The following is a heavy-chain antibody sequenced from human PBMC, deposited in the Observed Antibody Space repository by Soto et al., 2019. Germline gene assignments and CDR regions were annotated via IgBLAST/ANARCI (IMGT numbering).Heavy chain of an antibody. V-gene: IGHV3-30-3*01. CDR2: ISYDGSNK. D-gene: IGHD4-17*01. Sequence: QVQLVESGGGVVQPGRSLRLSCAASGFTFSSYAMHWVRQAPGKGLEWVAVISYDGSNKYYADSVKGRFTISRDNSKNTLYLQMNSLRAEDTAVYYCASSLHHDYGDYFDYWGQGTLVTVSS. CDR3: ASSLHHDYGDYFDY. J-gene: IGHJ4*02. CDR1: GFTFSSYA.